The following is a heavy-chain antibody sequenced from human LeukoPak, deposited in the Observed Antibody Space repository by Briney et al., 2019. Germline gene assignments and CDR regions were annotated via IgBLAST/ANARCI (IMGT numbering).Heavy chain of an antibody. V-gene: IGHV1-2*02. Sequence: ASVKVSCKASGYTFTGYYMHWVRQAPGQGLEWMGWINPNSGGTNYAQKLQGRVTMTTDTSTSTAYMELRSLRSDDTAVYYCVQWLVQAGGDYWGQGTLVTVSS. D-gene: IGHD6-19*01. J-gene: IGHJ4*02. CDR3: VQWLVQAGGDY. CDR2: INPNSGGT. CDR1: GYTFTGYY.